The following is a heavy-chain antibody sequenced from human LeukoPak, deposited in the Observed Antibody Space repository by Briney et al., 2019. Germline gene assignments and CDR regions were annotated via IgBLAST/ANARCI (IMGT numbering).Heavy chain of an antibody. Sequence: GRSLRLSFAASGFTFDDYAMHWVRQAPGKGLEWVSGISWNSGSIGYADSVKGRFTISRDNAKNSLYLQMNSLRAEDTALYYCAKDMAAADAFDIWGQGTMVTVSS. CDR3: AKDMAAADAFDI. CDR2: ISWNSGSI. D-gene: IGHD6-13*01. J-gene: IGHJ3*02. CDR1: GFTFDDYA. V-gene: IGHV3-9*01.